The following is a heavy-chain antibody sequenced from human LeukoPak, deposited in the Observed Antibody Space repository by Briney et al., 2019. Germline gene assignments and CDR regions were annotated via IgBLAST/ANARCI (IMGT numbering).Heavy chain of an antibody. CDR3: ARMEESRDDCSSTSCYTGDY. CDR2: IITTGTYV. Sequence: PGGSLRLSCAASGFTFSTYDMNWVRQAPGKGLEWVSSIITTGTYVYYADSLRGRSTISRDNAKNSLYLQMNSLRAEDTAVYYCARMEESRDDCSSTSCYTGDYWGQGTLVTVSS. D-gene: IGHD2-2*02. J-gene: IGHJ4*02. V-gene: IGHV3-21*01. CDR1: GFTFSTYD.